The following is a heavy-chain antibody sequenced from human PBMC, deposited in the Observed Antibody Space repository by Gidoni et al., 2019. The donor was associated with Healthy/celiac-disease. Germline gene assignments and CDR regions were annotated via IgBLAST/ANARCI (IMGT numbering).Heavy chain of an antibody. Sequence: EVQLLESGGGLVQPGGSLRLSCAASGFTFSSYAMSWVRQAPGKGLEWVSAISGSGGSTYYADSVKGRFTISRDNSKNTLYLQMNSLRAEDTAVYYCAKGGRTLPLHSSGYNWLFDYWGQGTLVTVSS. V-gene: IGHV3-23*01. CDR3: AKGGRTLPLHSSGYNWLFDY. CDR1: GFTFSSYA. J-gene: IGHJ4*02. CDR2: ISGSGGST. D-gene: IGHD3-22*01.